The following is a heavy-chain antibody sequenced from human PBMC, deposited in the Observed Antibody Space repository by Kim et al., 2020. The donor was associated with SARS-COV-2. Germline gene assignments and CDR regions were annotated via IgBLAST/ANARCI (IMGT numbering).Heavy chain of an antibody. V-gene: IGHV4-34*01. CDR3: AWLMSDSRKYWWFDP. J-gene: IGHJ5*02. CDR2: INHNEDT. Sequence: SETLSLTCAVSGGSFSDYYWTWVRQSPGRGLEWIGEINHNEDTNYNPSLRSRVTLTVDTSKNQFSLNLNSVTAADTAIYYCAWLMSDSRKYWWFDPWGQG. D-gene: IGHD2-8*02. CDR1: GGSFSDYY.